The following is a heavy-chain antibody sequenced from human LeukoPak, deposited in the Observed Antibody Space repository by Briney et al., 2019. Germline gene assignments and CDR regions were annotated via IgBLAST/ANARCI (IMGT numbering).Heavy chain of an antibody. V-gene: IGHV3-23*01. Sequence: PGGSLRLSCAASGFTFSSYAMSWVRQAPGKGLEWVSAISGSGGSTYYADSVKGRFTISRDNSKNTPYLQMNSLRSEDTAVYYCARDPGYCSSTSCPDDKNYYYYGMDVWGQGTTVTVSS. CDR1: GFTFSSYA. J-gene: IGHJ6*02. CDR3: ARDPGYCSSTSCPDDKNYYYYGMDV. D-gene: IGHD2-2*01. CDR2: ISGSGGST.